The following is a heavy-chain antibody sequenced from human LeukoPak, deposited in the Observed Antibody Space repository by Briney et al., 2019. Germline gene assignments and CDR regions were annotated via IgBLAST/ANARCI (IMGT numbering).Heavy chain of an antibody. J-gene: IGHJ4*02. CDR1: GGSVSSGSFY. Sequence: SETLSLTCTVFGGSVSSGSFYWSWIRQPPGKGLEWIGCVYFSGSTNYNPSLKSRVTMSVDTSKSHFSLKLSSVTAADTAVYYCARGRFFAGGAFYFDHWGQGTLVTVSS. CDR2: VYFSGST. V-gene: IGHV4-61*01. D-gene: IGHD3-3*01. CDR3: ARGRFFAGGAFYFDH.